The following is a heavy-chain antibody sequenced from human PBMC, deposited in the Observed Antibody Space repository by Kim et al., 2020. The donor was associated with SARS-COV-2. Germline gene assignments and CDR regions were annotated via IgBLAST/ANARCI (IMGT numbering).Heavy chain of an antibody. CDR1: GGSFSGYY. D-gene: IGHD1-20*01. CDR2: INHSGST. J-gene: IGHJ6*02. CDR3: ARDHNSGYYGMDV. V-gene: IGHV4-34*01. Sequence: SETLSLTCAVYGGSFSGYYWSWIRQPPGKGLEWIGEINHSGSTNYNPSLKSRVTISVDTSKNQFSLKLSSVTAADTAVYYCARDHNSGYYGMDVWGQGTT.